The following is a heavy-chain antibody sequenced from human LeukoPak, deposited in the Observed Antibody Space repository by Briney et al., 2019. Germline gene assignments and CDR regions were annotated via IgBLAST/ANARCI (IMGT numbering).Heavy chain of an antibody. CDR3: AKDHGIAAADYYFDY. V-gene: IGHV3-30-3*01. CDR1: GFTFSSYA. CDR2: ISYDGSNK. J-gene: IGHJ4*02. D-gene: IGHD6-13*01. Sequence: GGSLRLSCAASGFTFSSYAMHWVRQAPGKGLEWVAVISYDGSNKYYADSVKGRFTISRDNSKNTLYLQMNSLRAEDTAVYYCAKDHGIAAADYYFDYWGQGTLVTVSS.